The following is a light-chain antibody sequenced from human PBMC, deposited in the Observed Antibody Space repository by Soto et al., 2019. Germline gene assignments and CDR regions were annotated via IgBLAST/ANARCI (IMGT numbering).Light chain of an antibody. CDR2: AAS. CDR1: QGISSY. CDR3: QQLNSYPIT. J-gene: IGKJ3*01. V-gene: IGKV1-9*01. Sequence: IQLTQSPSSLSASVGDRVTITCRASQGISSYLAWYQQKPGKAPKLLIYAASTLQSGFPSRFSGSVSGTDFTLTISILQPEDFATYYCQQLNSYPITFGPGTKVDIK.